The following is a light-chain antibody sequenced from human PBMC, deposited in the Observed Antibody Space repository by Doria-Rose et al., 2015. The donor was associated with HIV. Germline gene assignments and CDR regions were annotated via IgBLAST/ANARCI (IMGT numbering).Light chain of an antibody. CDR2: DGS. CDR3: HQYGTSWT. J-gene: IGKJ1*01. Sequence: VLTQSPGTLSLSPGARATLSCRASQRSSSTYLAWYQQKPGQAPSLLIYDGSTRATGIPDRFSASGSGTDFTLTINRLEPEDFALYYCHQYGTSWTFGQGTKVEI. V-gene: IGKV3-20*01. CDR1: QRSSSTY.